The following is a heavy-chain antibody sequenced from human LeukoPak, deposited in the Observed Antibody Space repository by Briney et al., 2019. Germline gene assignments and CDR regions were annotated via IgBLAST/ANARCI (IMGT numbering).Heavy chain of an antibody. Sequence: SETLSLTCTVSGGSISSHYWSRIRQPPGKGLEWIGYISDSGRTNYNPSLKSRVSMLLGTSENQFSLTLTSVTAADTAVYYCARIVMSSLFYYYMDVWGRGTTVTVSS. CDR3: ARIVMSSLFYYYMDV. D-gene: IGHD2-21*01. CDR2: ISDSGRT. CDR1: GGSISSHY. J-gene: IGHJ6*03. V-gene: IGHV4-59*11.